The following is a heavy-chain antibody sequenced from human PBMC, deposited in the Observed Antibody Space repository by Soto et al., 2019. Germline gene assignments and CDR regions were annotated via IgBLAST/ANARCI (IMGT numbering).Heavy chain of an antibody. CDR3: ARGGEQIERATISNFQH. J-gene: IGHJ1*01. V-gene: IGHV1-46*01. CDR2: INPSGGST. CDR1: GYTFTSYY. D-gene: IGHD5-12*01. Sequence: ASVKVSCKASGYTFTSYYMHWVRQAPGQGLEWMGIINPSGGSTSYAQKFQGRVTMTRDTSTSTVYMELSSLRSEDTAVYYCARGGEQIERATISNFQHWGQGTLVTVS.